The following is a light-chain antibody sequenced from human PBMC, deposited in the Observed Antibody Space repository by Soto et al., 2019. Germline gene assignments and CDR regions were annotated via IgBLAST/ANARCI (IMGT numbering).Light chain of an antibody. Sequence: EIVLTQSPATLSLSPGERATLSCRASQSVSTYLAWYQQKPGQAPRLLIYDVSNRATGIPARFSGGGSGTDFTLTISSLEPEDFAVYYCQQYNNWPETFGQGTKVDIK. J-gene: IGKJ1*01. CDR2: DVS. V-gene: IGKV3-11*01. CDR3: QQYNNWPET. CDR1: QSVSTY.